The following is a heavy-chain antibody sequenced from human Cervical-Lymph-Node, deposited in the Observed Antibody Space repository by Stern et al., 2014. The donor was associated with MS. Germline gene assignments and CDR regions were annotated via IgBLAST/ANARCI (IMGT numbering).Heavy chain of an antibody. CDR2: IWYDGSNP. CDR3: ASAYSSSHYYFDY. CDR1: GFSFSRYA. Sequence: VQLVESGGGVVQPGGSRRLSCAAFGFSFSRYALHWVRQVPGRGLEGVALIWYDGSNPYYADSVTGRFTISRDNFKNTLYLQMNSLRAEDTAVYYCASAYSSSHYYFDYWGQGTLVTVSS. V-gene: IGHV3-33*01. J-gene: IGHJ4*02. D-gene: IGHD6-13*01.